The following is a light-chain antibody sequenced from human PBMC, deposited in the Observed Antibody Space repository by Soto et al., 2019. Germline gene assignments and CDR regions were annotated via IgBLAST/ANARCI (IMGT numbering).Light chain of an antibody. CDR2: GAS. CDR3: QQYHLSPLT. CDR1: EAINNNF. V-gene: IGKV3-20*01. Sequence: EIVLTQSPGALSVAPGETLSLSCRASEAINNNFVAWYQQRPGQVPRLLMYGASIRVSGVPDRISGRRSGTGFILNIARVEPEDSAVYFCQQYHLSPLTFGGGIQV. J-gene: IGKJ4*01.